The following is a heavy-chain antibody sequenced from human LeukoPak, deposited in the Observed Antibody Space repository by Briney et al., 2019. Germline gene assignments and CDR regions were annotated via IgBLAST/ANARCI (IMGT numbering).Heavy chain of an antibody. Sequence: SETLSLTCTVSGGSISSYYWSWIRQPPGKGLEWIGYIYYSGSTNYNPSLKSRVTISVDTSKNQFSLKLSSVTAADTAVYYCARGGGYSYGPPFDYWGQGTLVTVSS. CDR3: ARGGGYSYGPPFDY. CDR1: GGSISSYY. D-gene: IGHD5-18*01. J-gene: IGHJ4*02. CDR2: IYYSGST. V-gene: IGHV4-59*12.